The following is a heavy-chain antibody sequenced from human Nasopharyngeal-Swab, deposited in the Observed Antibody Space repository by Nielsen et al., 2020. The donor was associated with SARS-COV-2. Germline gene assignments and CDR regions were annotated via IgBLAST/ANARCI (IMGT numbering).Heavy chain of an antibody. D-gene: IGHD5-18*01. CDR2: ISGSGGST. Sequence: WIRQPPGKGLEWVSAISGSGGSTYYADSVKGRFTISRDNSKNTLYLQMNSLRAEDTAVYYCAKMAGRGCSYGDFEGYFDYWGQGTLVTVSS. J-gene: IGHJ4*02. V-gene: IGHV3-23*01. CDR3: AKMAGRGCSYGDFEGYFDY.